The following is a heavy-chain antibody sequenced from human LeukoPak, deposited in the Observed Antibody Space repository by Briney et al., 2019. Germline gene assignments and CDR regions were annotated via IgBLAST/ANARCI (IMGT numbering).Heavy chain of an antibody. CDR3: AKAPYSGSDSDVDY. CDR1: GFTFSSYG. V-gene: IGHV3-30*18. Sequence: PGGSLRLSCAASGFTFSSYGMHWVRQAPGKGLEWVAVISYDGSNKYYADSVKGRLTISRDNSKNTLYLQMNSLRAEDTAVYYCAKAPYSGSDSDVDYWGQGTLVTVSS. D-gene: IGHD1-26*01. J-gene: IGHJ4*02. CDR2: ISYDGSNK.